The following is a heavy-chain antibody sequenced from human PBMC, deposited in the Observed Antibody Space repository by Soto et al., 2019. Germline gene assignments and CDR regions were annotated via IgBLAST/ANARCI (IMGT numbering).Heavy chain of an antibody. CDR2: ISGGGSST. CDR3: AKGAQWEVPMNHYGVDV. J-gene: IGHJ6*02. D-gene: IGHD1-26*01. Sequence: EVQLLESGGGLVQPGGSLRLSCAASGFTFRSYAMNWVRQAPGKGLEWVSAISGGGSSTYYAGSVKGRFTISRDNSKNTMVLQMHNLRAEDTVVYYCAKGAQWEVPMNHYGVDVWGQGTTVTVSS. CDR1: GFTFRSYA. V-gene: IGHV3-23*01.